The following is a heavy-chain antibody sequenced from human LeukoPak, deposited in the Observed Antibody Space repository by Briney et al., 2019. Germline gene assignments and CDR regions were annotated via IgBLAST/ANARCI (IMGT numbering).Heavy chain of an antibody. CDR3: AGGIAAAGDFDY. V-gene: IGHV4-34*01. CDR1: GGSFSGYY. CDR2: INHSGST. J-gene: IGHJ4*02. Sequence: SSETLSLTCAVYGGSFSGYYWSWIRQPPGKGLEWIGEINHSGSTNYNPSLKSRVTISVDTSKNQFSLKLSSVTAADTAVYYCAGGIAAAGDFDYWGQGTLVTVSS. D-gene: IGHD6-13*01.